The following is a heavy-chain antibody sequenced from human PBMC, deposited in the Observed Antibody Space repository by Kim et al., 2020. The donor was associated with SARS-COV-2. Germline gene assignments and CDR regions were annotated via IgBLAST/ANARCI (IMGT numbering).Heavy chain of an antibody. J-gene: IGHJ5*02. V-gene: IGHV3-53*01. Sequence: HYADSVKGRFTISRDSTKNTVDLQMNSLRVGDTSVYYCARDPSAVGAPTPWGQGTLVTVSS. D-gene: IGHD1-26*01. CDR3: ARDPSAVGAPTP.